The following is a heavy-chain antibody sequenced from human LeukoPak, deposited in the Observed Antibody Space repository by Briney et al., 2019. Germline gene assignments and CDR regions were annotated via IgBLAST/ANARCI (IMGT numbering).Heavy chain of an antibody. V-gene: IGHV3-23*01. Sequence: GGSLRLSCAASGFTFSSYAVSWVRQAPGKGLEWVSAISCGGGSTYYADSVKGRFTISRDNSKNTLYLQMNSLRAEDTAVYYCAESGVSGFDYWGQGTLVTVSS. J-gene: IGHJ4*02. CDR3: AESGVSGFDY. D-gene: IGHD3-10*01. CDR2: ISCGGGST. CDR1: GFTFSSYA.